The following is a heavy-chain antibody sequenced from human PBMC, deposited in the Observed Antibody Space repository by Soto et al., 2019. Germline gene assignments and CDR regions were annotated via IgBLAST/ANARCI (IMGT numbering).Heavy chain of an antibody. V-gene: IGHV2-5*02. D-gene: IGHD6-13*01. CDR2: IYWDDDK. Sequence: GSGPTLVNPTQTLTLTCTFSGFSLSTSGVGVGWIRQPPGKALEWLALIYWDDDKRYSPSLKSRLTITKDTSKNQVVLTMTNMDPVDTATYYCAHRSDSDSSSWYTIDWFAPWGQGTLVTVSS. J-gene: IGHJ5*02. CDR3: AHRSDSDSSSWYTIDWFAP. CDR1: GFSLSTSGVG.